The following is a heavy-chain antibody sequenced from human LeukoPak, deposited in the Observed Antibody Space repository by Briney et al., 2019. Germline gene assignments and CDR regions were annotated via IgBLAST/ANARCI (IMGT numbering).Heavy chain of an antibody. CDR2: IIPIFGIA. Sequence: SSVKVSCKASGGTFNSYAISWVRQAPGQGLEWMGRIIPIFGIANYAQKFQGRVTITADKSTSTAYMELSSLRSEDTAVYCCARTQAVTVFGVVTLGYYGMDVWGQGTTVTVSS. CDR3: ARTQAVTVFGVVTLGYYGMDV. V-gene: IGHV1-69*04. CDR1: GGTFNSYA. J-gene: IGHJ6*02. D-gene: IGHD3-3*01.